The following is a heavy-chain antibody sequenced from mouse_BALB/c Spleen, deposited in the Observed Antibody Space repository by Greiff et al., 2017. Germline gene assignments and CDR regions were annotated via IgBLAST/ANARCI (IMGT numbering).Heavy chain of an antibody. CDR3: ARDRYVGYWYFDV. D-gene: IGHD2-14*01. V-gene: IGHV5-4*02. Sequence: DVKLVESGGGLVKPGGSLKLSCAASGFTFSDYYMYWVRQTPEKRLEWVATISDGGSYTYYPDSVKGRFTISRDNAKNNLYLQMSSLKSEDTAMYYCARDRYVGYWYFDVWGAGTTVTVSS. J-gene: IGHJ1*01. CDR2: ISDGGSYT. CDR1: GFTFSDYY.